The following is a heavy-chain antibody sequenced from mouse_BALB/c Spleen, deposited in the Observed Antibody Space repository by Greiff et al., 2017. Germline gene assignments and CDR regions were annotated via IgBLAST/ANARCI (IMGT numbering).Heavy chain of an antibody. CDR3: ARGGIYDGDYEYFDV. CDR1: GFTFSSYA. J-gene: IGHJ1*01. V-gene: IGHV5-6-5*01. D-gene: IGHD2-3*01. CDR2: ISSGGST. Sequence: EVKLMESGGGLVKPGGSLKLSCAASGFTFSSYAMSWVRQTPEKRLEWVASISSGGSTYYPDSVKGRFTISRDNARNILYLQMSSLRSEDTAMYYCARGGIYDGDYEYFDVWGAGTTVTVSS.